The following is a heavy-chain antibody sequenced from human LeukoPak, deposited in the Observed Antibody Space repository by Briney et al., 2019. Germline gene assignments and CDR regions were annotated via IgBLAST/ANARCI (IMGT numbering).Heavy chain of an antibody. J-gene: IGHJ4*02. Sequence: SETLSLTCTASGGSISSYYWSWIRQPPGKGLEWIGYIYYSGSTNYNPSLMSRLTMSVDTSKNQFSLKLTSVTAADTAVYYCARQEDLKFDYWGQGTLVTVSS. CDR1: GGSISSYY. CDR3: ARQEDLKFDY. V-gene: IGHV4-59*01. CDR2: IYYSGST.